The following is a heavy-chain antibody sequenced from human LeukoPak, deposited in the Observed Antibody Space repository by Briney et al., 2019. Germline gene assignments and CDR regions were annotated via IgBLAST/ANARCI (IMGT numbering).Heavy chain of an antibody. V-gene: IGHV4-59*01. CDR2: IYYSGTT. J-gene: IGHJ5*02. Sequence: SETLSLTCTVSGGSITSYYWSWIRQPPGKGLEWIGYIYYSGTTNYNPSLKSRVTISVDTSKNQFSLKVNSVTAADTAVYYCVRSKSGTYGWFDPSGQGTLVTVSS. CDR3: VRSKSGTYGWFDP. D-gene: IGHD4-17*01. CDR1: GGSITSYY.